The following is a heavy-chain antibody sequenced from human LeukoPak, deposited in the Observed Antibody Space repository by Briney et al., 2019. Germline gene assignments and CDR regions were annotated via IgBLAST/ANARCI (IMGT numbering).Heavy chain of an antibody. D-gene: IGHD5-18*01. CDR3: ARMVGYSYSDY. Sequence: GASVKVSCKASGGTFINHAINWVRQAPGQGLEWMGGIIPFYDTTNYAQNSQGRVTITADASTSTFDMELSSLRYEDTAVYFCARMVGYSYSDYWGQGTLVTVSS. V-gene: IGHV1-69*13. J-gene: IGHJ4*02. CDR1: GGTFINHA. CDR2: IIPFYDTT.